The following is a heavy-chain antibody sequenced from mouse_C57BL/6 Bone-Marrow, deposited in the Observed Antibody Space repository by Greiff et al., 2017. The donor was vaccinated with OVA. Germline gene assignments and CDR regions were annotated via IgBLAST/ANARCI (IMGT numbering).Heavy chain of an antibody. D-gene: IGHD2-4*01. J-gene: IGHJ3*01. CDR2: IYPGNSDT. CDR3: TKIYYDYDGDWFAY. CDR1: GHTFTSYW. Sequence: VQLQQSGTVLARPGASVKMSCKTSGHTFTSYWMHWVKQRPGQGLEWIGAIYPGNSDTSYNQKFKGKAKLTAVTSASTAYMELSSLTNEDSAVYYCTKIYYDYDGDWFAYWGQGTLVTVSA. V-gene: IGHV1-5*01.